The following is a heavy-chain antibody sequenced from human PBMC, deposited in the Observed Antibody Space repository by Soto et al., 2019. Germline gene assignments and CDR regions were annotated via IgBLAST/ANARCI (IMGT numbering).Heavy chain of an antibody. D-gene: IGHD6-25*01. CDR1: GFTFSSSG. CDR2: IVVGSGNT. Sequence: SVKVSCKASGFTFSSSGIHWVRQARGQRLEWIGWIVVGSGNTNYAQKFQERVTITRDVSTNTAYMELTSLRAEDTAVYYCASEGSAWQFDYWG. CDR3: ASEGSAWQFDY. V-gene: IGHV1-58*02. J-gene: IGHJ4*01.